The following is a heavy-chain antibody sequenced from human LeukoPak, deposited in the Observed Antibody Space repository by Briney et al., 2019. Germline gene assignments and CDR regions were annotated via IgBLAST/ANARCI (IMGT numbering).Heavy chain of an antibody. CDR1: GFTFSSYS. Sequence: GGSLRLSCAASGFTFSSYSMNWVRQAPGKGLEWVSSISSSSSYIYYADSVKGRFTISRDNAKNSLYLQMNSLRAEDTAVYYCARSSITIFGAVIPLDYWGQGTLVTVSS. J-gene: IGHJ4*02. CDR2: ISSSSSYI. V-gene: IGHV3-21*01. CDR3: ARSSITIFGAVIPLDY. D-gene: IGHD3-3*01.